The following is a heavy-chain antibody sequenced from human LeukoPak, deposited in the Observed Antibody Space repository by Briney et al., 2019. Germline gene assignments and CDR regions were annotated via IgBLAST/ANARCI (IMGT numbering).Heavy chain of an antibody. CDR1: GFTFSSYG. D-gene: IGHD2-8*02. CDR3: AKDMRGVVLVPRAYYFDS. CDR2: IICGDGAT. Sequence: GGALILSCVGSGFTFSSYGMSWVRQAPGKVLESVSSIICGDGATSDADSVKGRFRISRENSKNTLYMQMNSLRAEETAVYYCAKDMRGVVLVPRAYYFDSWGQGTLVTVSS. J-gene: IGHJ4*02. V-gene: IGHV3-23*01.